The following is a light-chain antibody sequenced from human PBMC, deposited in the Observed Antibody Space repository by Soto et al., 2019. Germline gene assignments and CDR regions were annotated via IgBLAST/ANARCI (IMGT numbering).Light chain of an antibody. CDR1: QAISTW. CDR2: ASS. V-gene: IGKV1D-12*01. Sequence: DIQMTQSPSSVSASVGDRVTITCRASQAISTWLAWYQQKPGKAPKILIYASSNLQTGVPSRFSGSGSGTDFTLTISSLQPEDFATYYCQQANSFPRTFGQGTKVEIK. J-gene: IGKJ1*01. CDR3: QQANSFPRT.